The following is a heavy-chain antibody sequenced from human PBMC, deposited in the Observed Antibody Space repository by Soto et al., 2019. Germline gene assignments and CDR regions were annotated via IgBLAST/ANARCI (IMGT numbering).Heavy chain of an antibody. CDR1: GFTFSSYS. CDR3: ARESGGSGSYAGYYYYGMDV. CDR2: ISSSSSYI. J-gene: IGHJ6*02. D-gene: IGHD3-10*01. V-gene: IGHV3-21*01. Sequence: PGGSLRLSCAASGFTFSSYSMNWVRQAPGKGLEWVSSISSSSSYIYYADSVKGRFTISRDNAKNSLYLQMNSLRAEDTAVYYCARESGGSGSYAGYYYYGMDVWGQGTTVTVSS.